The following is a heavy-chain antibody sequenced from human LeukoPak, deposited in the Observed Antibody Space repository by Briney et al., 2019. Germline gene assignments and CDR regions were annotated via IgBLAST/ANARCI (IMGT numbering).Heavy chain of an antibody. Sequence: ASVKVCCKASGGTFSSYAISWVRQAPGQGLEWMGGIIPIFGTANYAQKFQGRVTITADESTSTAYMELSSLRSEDTAVYYCARDVHPTLNNIVVGILDYWGQGTLVTVSS. CDR3: ARDVHPTLNNIVVGILDY. J-gene: IGHJ4*02. D-gene: IGHD2-15*01. V-gene: IGHV1-69*13. CDR2: IIPIFGTA. CDR1: GGTFSSYA.